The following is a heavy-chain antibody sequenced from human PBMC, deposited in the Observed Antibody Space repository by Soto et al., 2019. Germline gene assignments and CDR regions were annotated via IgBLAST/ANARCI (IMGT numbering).Heavy chain of an antibody. J-gene: IGHJ6*02. D-gene: IGHD6-13*01. CDR2: IIPILGIA. CDR3: ARGSSSWYSNGMDV. Sequence: QVQLVQSGAEVKKPGSSVKVSCKASGGTFSSYTISWVRQAPGQGLEWMGRIIPILGIANYAQKFQGRVTXXAXKXXSTAYRELSSLRSEDTAVYYCARGSSSWYSNGMDVWGQGTTVTVSS. CDR1: GGTFSSYT. V-gene: IGHV1-69*02.